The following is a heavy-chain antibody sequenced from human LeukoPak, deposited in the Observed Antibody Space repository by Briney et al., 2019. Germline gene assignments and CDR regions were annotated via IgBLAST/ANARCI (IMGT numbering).Heavy chain of an antibody. D-gene: IGHD3-3*01. V-gene: IGHV4-38-2*02. CDR3: ARDRTIFAAGGDY. CDR2: IYHSGST. Sequence: SETLSLTCTVSGYSISSGYYWGWIRQPPGKGLEWIGSIYHSGSTYYNPSLKSRVTISVDTSKNQFSLKLSSVTAADTAVYYCARDRTIFAAGGDYWGQGTLVTVSS. J-gene: IGHJ4*02. CDR1: GYSISSGYY.